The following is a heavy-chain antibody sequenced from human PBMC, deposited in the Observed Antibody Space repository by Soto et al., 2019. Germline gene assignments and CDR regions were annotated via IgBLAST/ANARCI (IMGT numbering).Heavy chain of an antibody. V-gene: IGHV3-74*01. CDR3: ARDEYYDMGV. Sequence: EVQLVESGGGLVQPGGSLRLSCVGSGFTFSTYWMHWVRQAPGKGLVWVSRINSDGSTTNYADSVKGRFTISRDNAKNTLYMQMNSLRAEDTAVYYCARDEYYDMGVWGRGTTVTVSS. CDR1: GFTFSTYW. J-gene: IGHJ6*02. CDR2: INSDGSTT.